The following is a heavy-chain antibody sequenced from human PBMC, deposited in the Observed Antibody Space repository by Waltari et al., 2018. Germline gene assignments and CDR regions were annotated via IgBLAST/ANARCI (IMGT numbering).Heavy chain of an antibody. CDR1: GFTFGNYW. V-gene: IGHV3-7*01. CDR2: IKQDGSVR. D-gene: IGHD1-7*01. J-gene: IGHJ4*02. Sequence: EVQLVESGGGLVQPGGSLRLSCAASGFTFGNYWMTWVRQAPGKGLEWVANIKQDGSVRNYVDSVEGRFTISRDNAKNSLFLQMSSLRAEDTAVFYCARDQGSNYLSLWGQGTLVTVSS. CDR3: ARDQGSNYLSL.